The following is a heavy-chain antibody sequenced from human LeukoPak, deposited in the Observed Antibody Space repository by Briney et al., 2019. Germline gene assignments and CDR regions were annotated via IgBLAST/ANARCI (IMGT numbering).Heavy chain of an antibody. D-gene: IGHD2-2*01. V-gene: IGHV1-18*04. CDR3: ARVRGCSSTSCYGLGWFDP. J-gene: IGHJ5*02. Sequence: ASVKVSCKASAYTFISYGISWVRQAPGQGLEWMGWISAYNGNTNYAQKLQGRVTMTTDTSTSTAYMELRSLRSDDTAVYYCARVRGCSSTSCYGLGWFDPWGQGTLVTVSS. CDR1: AYTFISYG. CDR2: ISAYNGNT.